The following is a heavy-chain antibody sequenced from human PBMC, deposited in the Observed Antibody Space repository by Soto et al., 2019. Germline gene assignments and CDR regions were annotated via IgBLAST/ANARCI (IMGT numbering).Heavy chain of an antibody. D-gene: IGHD6-19*01. V-gene: IGHV3-53*01. CDR3: ARVRQWLIRYYYYYGMDV. J-gene: IGHJ6*02. Sequence: EVQLVESGGGLIQPGGSLRLSCAASGFTVSSNYMSWVRQAPGKGLEWVSVIYSGGSTYYADSVKGRFTISRDNSKNTLYLQMNSLRAEDTAVYYCARVRQWLIRYYYYYGMDVWGQGTTVTVSS. CDR2: IYSGGST. CDR1: GFTVSSNY.